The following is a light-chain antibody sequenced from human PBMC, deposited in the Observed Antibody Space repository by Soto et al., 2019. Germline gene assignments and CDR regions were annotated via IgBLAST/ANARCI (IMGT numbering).Light chain of an antibody. CDR1: QSISNY. J-gene: IGKJ1*01. CDR3: QQSYSIPPWT. Sequence: DIQMTQSPSSLSASVGDRVTITCRASQSISNYLNWYQQKPGKAPKLLIYAASTLESGVPSRFRGTGSGTDFTLTISSLQPEDYATYYCQQSYSIPPWTFGQGTKVETK. CDR2: AAS. V-gene: IGKV1-39*01.